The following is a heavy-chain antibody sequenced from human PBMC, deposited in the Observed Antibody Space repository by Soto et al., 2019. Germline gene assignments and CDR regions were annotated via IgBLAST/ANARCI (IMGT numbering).Heavy chain of an antibody. J-gene: IGHJ3*02. CDR2: ISYDGINK. D-gene: IGHD3-3*01. V-gene: IGHV3-30*03. CDR3: ARYDFWSGYHNNDAFDI. CDR1: GFSFFSYG. Sequence: QVQLVESGGGVVQPGGSLRVSCAASGFSFFSYGMHWVRQAPGKGLEWVAVISYDGINKYYADSVKGRFTISRDNSENTLYLQMSSLRVEDTAVYYCARYDFWSGYHNNDAFDIWGQGTMVTVSS.